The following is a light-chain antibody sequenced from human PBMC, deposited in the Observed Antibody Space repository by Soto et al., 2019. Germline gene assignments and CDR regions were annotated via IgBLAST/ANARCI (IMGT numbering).Light chain of an antibody. CDR2: GAS. V-gene: IGKV3-15*01. CDR1: HSVNSH. Sequence: MMMTQSPATLTVSPGERVTLSCRTSHSVNSHVAWYQQKPGQAPRLLLDGASTRATGIPVRLSGSGFGTEFTLTISSLQSEDFSFYYCQQYKNWRLFGQGTRLEIK. J-gene: IGKJ5*01. CDR3: QQYKNWRL.